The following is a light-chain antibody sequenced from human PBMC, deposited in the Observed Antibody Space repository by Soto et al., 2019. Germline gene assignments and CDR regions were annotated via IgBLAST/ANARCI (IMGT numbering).Light chain of an antibody. CDR2: AAS. V-gene: IGKV1-12*01. CDR1: QGISRW. J-gene: IGKJ3*01. CDR3: QQANSYPPFT. Sequence: DIQMTQSPSSVSASVGDRVTITCRASQGISRWLAWYQQKPGKAPKLLIYAASSLQIGVPSRFXGSGSGTDFTLTISSLQPEDFATYYCQQANSYPPFTFGPGTKVDIK.